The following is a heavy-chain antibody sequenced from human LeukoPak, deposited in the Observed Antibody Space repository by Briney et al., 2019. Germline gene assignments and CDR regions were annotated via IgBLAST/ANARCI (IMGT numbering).Heavy chain of an antibody. CDR2: ISSNGGST. V-gene: IGHV3-64*01. Sequence: GGSLRLSCAASRFTFSSYAMHWVRQAPGKGLEYVSAISSNGGSTYYANSVKGRFTISRDKSKNTLYLQMGSLRAEDTAVYYCAKGHYTDVWGKGTTVTVSS. J-gene: IGHJ6*03. CDR3: AKGHYTDV. CDR1: RFTFSSYA.